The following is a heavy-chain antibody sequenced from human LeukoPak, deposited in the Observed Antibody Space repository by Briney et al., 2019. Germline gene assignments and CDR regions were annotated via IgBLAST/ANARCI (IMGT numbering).Heavy chain of an antibody. CDR1: GFTFSTYS. V-gene: IGHV3-21*01. CDR3: AKKAGYSSGCFDY. J-gene: IGHJ4*02. D-gene: IGHD6-19*01. Sequence: GGSLRLSCAASGFTFSTYSMNWVRQAPGKGLEWVSSISSSSSYIYYADSVKGRFTISRDNAKKSLYLQMNSLRAEDTAVYYCAKKAGYSSGCFDYWGQGTLVTVSS. CDR2: ISSSSSYI.